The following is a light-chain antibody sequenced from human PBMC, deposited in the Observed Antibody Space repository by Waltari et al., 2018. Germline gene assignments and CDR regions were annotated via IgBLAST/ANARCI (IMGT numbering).Light chain of an antibody. CDR1: QSVSSSS. CDR2: GAS. J-gene: IGKJ2*01. CDR3: QQYGSSPRT. V-gene: IGKV3-20*01. Sequence: IVLTQSPDTLSLSPGERATLSCRASQSVSSSSFAWYQRKPGQAPRLLIYGASSKSTGIPDRFSGSGSGTHFTLTISRLEPEDFAVYYCQQYGSSPRTFGQGTKLEIK.